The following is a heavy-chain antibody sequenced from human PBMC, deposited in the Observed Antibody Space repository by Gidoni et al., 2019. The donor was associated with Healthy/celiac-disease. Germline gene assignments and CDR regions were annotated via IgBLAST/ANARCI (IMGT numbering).Heavy chain of an antibody. D-gene: IGHD3-9*01. J-gene: IGHJ4*02. CDR1: GGSFSGYY. Sequence: QVQLQQWGAGLLKPSETLSLTCAVYGGSFSGYYWGWIRQPPGKGLEWIGEIKHSGSTNYNPSLKSRVTRSVDTYKNQFSLKLSSVTAEDTAVYYCARGRPRTVLRYFDWLFSYWGQGTLVNVAS. CDR3: ARGRPRTVLRYFDWLFSY. V-gene: IGHV4-34*01. CDR2: IKHSGST.